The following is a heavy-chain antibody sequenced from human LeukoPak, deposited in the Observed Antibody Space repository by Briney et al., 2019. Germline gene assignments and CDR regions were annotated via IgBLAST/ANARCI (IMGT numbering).Heavy chain of an antibody. CDR3: ASDPPGKPKVFDF. Sequence: SETLSLTCTVSGGSISGSSYFWGWIRQPPGKGLEWIGSIYYSGSTYYNPSLKSRVTISVDTSKNQFSLKLTSVTAADTALYYCASDPPGKPKVFDFWGQGTMVTVSS. D-gene: IGHD1-14*01. J-gene: IGHJ3*01. CDR1: GGSISGSSYF. CDR2: IYYSGST. V-gene: IGHV4-39*01.